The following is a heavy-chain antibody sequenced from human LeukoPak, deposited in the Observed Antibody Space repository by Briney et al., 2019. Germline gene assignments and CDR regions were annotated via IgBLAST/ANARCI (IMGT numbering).Heavy chain of an antibody. D-gene: IGHD2-2*01. Sequence: PGGSLRPSCAASGFIFSSYPMSWVRQAPGKGLEWVSSITNSGVGTYYADSVKGRFTVSRDNSKNTLLLQLNSLRAEDTAVYYCAKPSPYCRTTSCSATDFCNMDVWGQGTTVIVSS. J-gene: IGHJ6*02. CDR2: ITNSGVGT. V-gene: IGHV3-23*01. CDR1: GFIFSSYP. CDR3: AKPSPYCRTTSCSATDFCNMDV.